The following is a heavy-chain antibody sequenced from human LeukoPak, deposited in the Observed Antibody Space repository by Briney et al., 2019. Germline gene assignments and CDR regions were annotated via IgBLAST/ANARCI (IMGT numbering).Heavy chain of an antibody. CDR1: GFTFSLYA. CDR2: ISANGGNT. V-gene: IGHV3-23*01. D-gene: IGHD3-16*01. J-gene: IGHJ4*02. Sequence: GGSLRLSCAASGFTFSLYAMTWVRQAPGKGLESVPVISANGGNTYYGGSVKGRLTISRDNSENTVYLQMNSLRAEDTAVYYCAKAGGYASFYFDSWGQGTLVTVSS. CDR3: AKAGGYASFYFDS.